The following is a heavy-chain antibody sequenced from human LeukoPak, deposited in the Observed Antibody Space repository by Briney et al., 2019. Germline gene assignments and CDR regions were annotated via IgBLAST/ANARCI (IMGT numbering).Heavy chain of an antibody. CDR2: ISAYNGNT. Sequence: EASVKVSCKASGYTFSSYGISWVRQAPGQGLEWMGWISAYNGNTNYAQKLQGRVTMTTDTSTRTAYMELRRLRSDDTAVYYRARGGSYYDSSGPFSDYWGQGTLVTVSS. CDR1: GYTFSSYG. D-gene: IGHD3-22*01. CDR3: ARGGSYYDSSGPFSDY. V-gene: IGHV1-18*01. J-gene: IGHJ4*02.